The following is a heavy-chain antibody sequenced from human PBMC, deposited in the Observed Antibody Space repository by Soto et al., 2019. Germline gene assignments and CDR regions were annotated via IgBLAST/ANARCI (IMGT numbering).Heavy chain of an antibody. V-gene: IGHV3-30*18. J-gene: IGHJ6*02. Sequence: GGSLRLSCAASGFTFSSYGMHWVRQAPGKGLEWVAVISYDGSNKYYADSVKGRFTISRDNSKNTLYLQMNGLRAEDTAVYYCAKDPHYDFWSGYAPRVYYYGMDVWGQGTTVTVSS. CDR1: GFTFSSYG. D-gene: IGHD3-3*01. CDR3: AKDPHYDFWSGYAPRVYYYGMDV. CDR2: ISYDGSNK.